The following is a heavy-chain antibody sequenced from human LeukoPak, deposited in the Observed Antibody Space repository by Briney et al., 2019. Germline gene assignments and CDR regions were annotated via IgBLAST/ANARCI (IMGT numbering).Heavy chain of an antibody. CDR2: ISGSGDST. V-gene: IGHV3-23*01. D-gene: IGHD4-17*01. CDR1: GFTFTSYA. J-gene: IGHJ6*03. Sequence: GGSLRLSCAASGFTFTSYAMNWVRQAPGKGLEWVSAISGSGDSTYYADSVKGRFTISRGNSKNTLYLQMNSLRAEDTAIYYCAKDRNDYGDPYYYYYMDVWGKGTTVTVSS. CDR3: AKDRNDYGDPYYYYYMDV.